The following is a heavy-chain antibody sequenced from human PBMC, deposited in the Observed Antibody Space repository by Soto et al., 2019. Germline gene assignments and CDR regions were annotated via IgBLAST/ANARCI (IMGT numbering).Heavy chain of an antibody. CDR1: GFTFSKYW. CDR3: VKMGRFHY. J-gene: IGHJ4*02. D-gene: IGHD3-16*01. CDR2: ITSDGRST. V-gene: IGHV3-74*01. Sequence: PGGSLRLSCVASGFTFSKYWMHWVRQAPGKGLVWLSRITSDGRSTSYADSVKGRFTISRDNANNTVFLQMNSLRAEDTAVYYCVKMGRFHYWGQPAVVAISS.